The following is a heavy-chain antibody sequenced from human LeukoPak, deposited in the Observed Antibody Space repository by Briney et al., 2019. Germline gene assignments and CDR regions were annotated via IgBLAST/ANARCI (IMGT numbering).Heavy chain of an antibody. CDR3: ARDSSGIAAAGSMLSANGFDP. J-gene: IGHJ5*02. CDR1: GFTFSSYA. V-gene: IGHV3-30*04. D-gene: IGHD6-13*01. Sequence: GRSLRLSCAASGFTFSSYAMHWVRQAPGKGLEWVAVISYDGSNKYYADSVKGRFTISRDNSKNTLYLQMNSLRAEDTAVYYCARDSSGIAAAGSMLSANGFDPWGRGTLVTVSS. CDR2: ISYDGSNK.